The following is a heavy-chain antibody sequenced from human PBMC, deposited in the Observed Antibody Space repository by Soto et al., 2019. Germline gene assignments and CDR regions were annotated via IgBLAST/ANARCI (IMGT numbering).Heavy chain of an antibody. CDR1: GFTFSYNS. J-gene: IGHJ4*02. D-gene: IGHD2-15*01. CDR2: INSGSSSI. CDR3: ARGRAEYGGNLDY. Sequence: EVQLVESGGGLVQPGGSLRLSCAASGFTFSYNSMNWVRQAPGKGLERVSYINSGSSSIYYADSVKGRFTISRDNAKNSLYLQMNSLRDEYTAVYFCARGRAEYGGNLDYWGQGTLVTVSS. V-gene: IGHV3-48*02.